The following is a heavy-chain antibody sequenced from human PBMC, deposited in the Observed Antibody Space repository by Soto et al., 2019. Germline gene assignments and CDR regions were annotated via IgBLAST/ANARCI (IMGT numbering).Heavy chain of an antibody. CDR2: IYYIGST. Sequence: PSETLSLTCTVSCGSISSYYWSWIRQPPGKGLEWIGYIYYIGSTNYNPSLKSRVTISVDTSKNQFPLKLSSLTAADTAVYYCARGITDIVVVPAAIRFDYWGQGTLVPVSS. CDR1: CGSISSYY. D-gene: IGHD2-2*02. CDR3: ARGITDIVVVPAAIRFDY. J-gene: IGHJ4*02. V-gene: IGHV4-59*01.